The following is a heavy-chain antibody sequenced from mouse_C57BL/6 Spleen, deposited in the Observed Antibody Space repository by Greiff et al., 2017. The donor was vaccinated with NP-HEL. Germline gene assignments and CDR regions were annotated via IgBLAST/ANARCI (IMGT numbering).Heavy chain of an antibody. CDR1: GYTFTSYW. V-gene: IGHV1-53*01. J-gene: IGHJ1*03. CDR3: ARSGFYGSSYWYVDD. Sequence: QVQLKQPGTELVKPGASVKLSCKASGYTFTSYWMHWVKQRPGQGLEWIGNINPSNGGTNYNEKFKSKATLTVDKSSSTAYMQLSSLTSEDSAVDNSARSGFYGSSYWYVDDWGTGTTVTVSS. CDR2: INPSNGGT. D-gene: IGHD1-1*01.